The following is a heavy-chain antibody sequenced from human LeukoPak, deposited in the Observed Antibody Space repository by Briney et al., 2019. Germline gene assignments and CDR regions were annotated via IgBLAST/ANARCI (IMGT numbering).Heavy chain of an antibody. Sequence: PSETLSLTCTVSGGSISSSSYYWGWIRQPPGKGLEWIGSIYYSGSTYYNPSLKSRVTISVDTSKNQFSLKLSSVTAADTAVYYCACRKLITIFGVVKLAVDVWGKGTTVTVSS. D-gene: IGHD3-3*01. J-gene: IGHJ6*04. V-gene: IGHV4-39*01. CDR1: GGSISSSSYY. CDR2: IYYSGST. CDR3: ACRKLITIFGVVKLAVDV.